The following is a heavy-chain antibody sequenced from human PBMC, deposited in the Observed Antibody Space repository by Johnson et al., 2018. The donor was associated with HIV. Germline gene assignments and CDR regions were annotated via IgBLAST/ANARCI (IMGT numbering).Heavy chain of an antibody. Sequence: QVQLVESGGRAAQTGTPLRLSCAASGSTFSSFAMHCVRQTPCNGLEWVSIITPSGSHKYYADYVKGRFTISRDNSKHTLYLQMNTLRAEDTAVYYCARGGVVHDGFDIRGLGTMVTVSS. V-gene: IGHV3-30*04. J-gene: IGHJ3*02. CDR3: ARGGVVHDGFDI. CDR1: GSTFSSFA. CDR2: ITPSGSHK. D-gene: IGHD2-8*01.